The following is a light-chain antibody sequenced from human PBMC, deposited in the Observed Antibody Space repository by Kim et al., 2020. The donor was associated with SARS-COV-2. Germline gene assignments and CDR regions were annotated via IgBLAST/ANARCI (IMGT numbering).Light chain of an antibody. Sequence: EIQMTQSPSTLSASVGDRVTITCRASQSISSWLAWYQQKPGKAPKLLIYKASSLESGVPSRFSGSGSGTEFTLTISSLQPDDFATYYCQQYNSYSRTFGQGTKVDIK. V-gene: IGKV1-5*03. CDR2: KAS. CDR1: QSISSW. J-gene: IGKJ1*01. CDR3: QQYNSYSRT.